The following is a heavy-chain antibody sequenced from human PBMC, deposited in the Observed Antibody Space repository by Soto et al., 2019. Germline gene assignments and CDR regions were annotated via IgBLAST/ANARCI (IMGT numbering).Heavy chain of an antibody. CDR2: MNPNSGNT. V-gene: IGHV1-8*01. CDR3: ARSVHDYVWGSYRYSFDY. J-gene: IGHJ4*02. Sequence: QVQLVQSGAEVKKPGASVKVSCKASGYTFTSYDINWVRQATGQGLEWMGWMNPNSGNTGYAQKFQGRVTMTRNTSISTAYMELSSLRSEDTAVYYCARSVHDYVWGSYRYSFDYWGQGTLVTVSS. D-gene: IGHD3-16*02. CDR1: GYTFTSYD.